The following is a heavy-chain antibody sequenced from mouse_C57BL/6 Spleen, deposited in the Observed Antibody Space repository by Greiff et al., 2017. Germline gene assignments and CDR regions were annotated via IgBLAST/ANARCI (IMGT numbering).Heavy chain of an antibody. CDR2: IDPSDSET. Sequence: QVQLQQPGAELVRPGSSVKLSCKASGYTFTSYWMHWVKQRPIQGLEWIGNIDPSDSETHYNQKFKDKATLTVDKSSSTAYMQLSSLTSEDSAVYYYARWDRDYEDHWCQGTTLTVSS. J-gene: IGHJ2*01. D-gene: IGHD2-4*01. CDR3: ARWDRDYEDH. CDR1: GYTFTSYW. V-gene: IGHV1-52*01.